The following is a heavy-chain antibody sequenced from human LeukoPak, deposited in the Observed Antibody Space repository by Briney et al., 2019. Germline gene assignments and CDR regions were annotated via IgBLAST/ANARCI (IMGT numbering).Heavy chain of an antibody. Sequence: GGSLRLSCAASGFTFSSYGMHWVRQAPGKGLEWVAVIWYDGSNKYYADSVKGRFTISRDNSKNTLYLQMNSLRAEDTAVYYCARAFLTTGPFDYWGQGTLVTVSS. CDR1: GFTFSSYG. J-gene: IGHJ4*02. V-gene: IGHV3-33*01. CDR2: IWYDGSNK. CDR3: ARAFLTTGPFDY. D-gene: IGHD4-17*01.